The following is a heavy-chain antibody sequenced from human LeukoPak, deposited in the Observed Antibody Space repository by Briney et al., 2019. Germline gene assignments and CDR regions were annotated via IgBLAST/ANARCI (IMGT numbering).Heavy chain of an antibody. CDR3: AREFTIFGVVIQRYDAFDI. D-gene: IGHD3-3*01. J-gene: IGHJ3*02. CDR2: ISDDENNK. CDR1: GFTFSSYA. V-gene: IGHV3-30*04. Sequence: GGSLRLSCAASGFTFSSYAMHWVRQAPGKELEWVAVISDDENNKYYADSVKGRFTISRDNSKNTLYLQMDSLRAEDTAVYYCAREFTIFGVVIQRYDAFDIWGQGTMVTVSS.